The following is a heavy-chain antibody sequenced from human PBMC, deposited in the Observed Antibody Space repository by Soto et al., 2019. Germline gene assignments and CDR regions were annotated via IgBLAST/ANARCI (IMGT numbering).Heavy chain of an antibody. CDR1: GFSVSTSGVG. CDR2: IYWDDDR. Sequence: QITLKESGPTLVKPTQTLTLTCTLSGFSVSTSGVGVGWIRQPPGKALEWLALIYWDDDRRYSPSLKTRLNSTMDASKNQVVLTVTNMDPVDTATYFCAHLVVEEAGTFDYWGQGTLVTVSS. J-gene: IGHJ4*02. V-gene: IGHV2-5*02. CDR3: AHLVVEEAGTFDY. D-gene: IGHD2-15*01.